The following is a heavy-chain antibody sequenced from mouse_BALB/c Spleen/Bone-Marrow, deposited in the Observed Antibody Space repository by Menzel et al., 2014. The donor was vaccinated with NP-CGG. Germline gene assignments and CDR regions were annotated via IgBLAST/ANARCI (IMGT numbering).Heavy chain of an antibody. CDR1: GFDFSGFW. V-gene: IGHV4-1*02. D-gene: IGHD2-3*01. CDR3: ARLGYYGGFAY. Sequence: CGGGLVQPGGSLKLSCAASGFDFSGFWMGWVRQAPGKGLEWIGEINPNSRTINYTPSLKDRFIISRDNAKNTLYLQMSKVRSEDTALYYCARLGYYGGFAYWGQGTLVTVSA. J-gene: IGHJ3*01. CDR2: INPNSRTI.